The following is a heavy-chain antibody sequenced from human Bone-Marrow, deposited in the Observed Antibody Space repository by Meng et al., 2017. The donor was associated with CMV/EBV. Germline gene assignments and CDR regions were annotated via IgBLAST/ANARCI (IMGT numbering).Heavy chain of an antibody. CDR2: IYHSGTT. CDR3: ARDVGSSTPGGY. D-gene: IGHD6-13*01. Sequence: CAVAGGSVSSNNWWSWGRQPPGRGLEWIGEIYHSGTTNYNPSLKNRVTMSLDKSNNQFSLRLNSVAAADTAVYYCARDVGSSTPGGYWGQGTLVTVS. CDR1: GGSVSSNNW. J-gene: IGHJ4*02. V-gene: IGHV4-4*02.